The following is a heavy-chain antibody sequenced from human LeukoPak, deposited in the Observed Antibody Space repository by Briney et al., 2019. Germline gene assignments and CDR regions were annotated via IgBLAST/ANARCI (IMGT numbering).Heavy chain of an antibody. CDR3: ANQGYDFWSGYSYYYYYYGMDV. Sequence: SVKVSCKASGGTFSSYAISWVRQAPGQGLEWMGGIIPIFGTANYAQRFQGRVTITADESTSTAYMELSSLRSEDTAVYYCANQGYDFWSGYSYYYYYYGMDVWGQGTTVTVSS. D-gene: IGHD3-3*01. CDR2: IIPIFGTA. CDR1: GGTFSSYA. J-gene: IGHJ6*02. V-gene: IGHV1-69*13.